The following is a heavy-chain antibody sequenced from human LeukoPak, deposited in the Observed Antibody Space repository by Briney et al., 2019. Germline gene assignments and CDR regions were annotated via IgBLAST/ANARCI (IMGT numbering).Heavy chain of an antibody. D-gene: IGHD6-19*01. V-gene: IGHV1-69*06. Sequence: ASVKVSCKASGGTFSSYAISWVRQAPGQGLEWMGGIIPIFGTANYAQKFQGRVTITADKSTSTAYMELSSLRSEDTAVYYCGRGPQQWLRVYYYYGMDVWGQGTTVTVSS. CDR1: GGTFSSYA. CDR3: GRGPQQWLRVYYYYGMDV. J-gene: IGHJ6*02. CDR2: IIPIFGTA.